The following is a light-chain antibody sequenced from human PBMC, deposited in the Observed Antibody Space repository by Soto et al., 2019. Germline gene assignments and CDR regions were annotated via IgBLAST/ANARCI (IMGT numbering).Light chain of an antibody. CDR2: DAS. CDR3: QQRSNWPPST. V-gene: IGKV3-11*01. CDR1: QSVSNY. J-gene: IGKJ5*01. Sequence: EIVLTQSPVTLSLSPGERATLSCRASQSVSNYLAWYQQKPGQAPRLLIYDASNRATGIPARFSGSGSGTAVTLTISSLDPEDFAVYYCQQRSNWPPSTFGQGTRLEIK.